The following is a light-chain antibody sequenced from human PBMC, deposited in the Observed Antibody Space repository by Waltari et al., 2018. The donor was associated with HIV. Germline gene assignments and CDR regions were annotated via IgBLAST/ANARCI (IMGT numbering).Light chain of an antibody. CDR2: DTD. CDR1: SSTIGNTV. V-gene: IGLV1-51*01. J-gene: IGLJ2*01. CDR3: GTWDSSLSLLV. Sequence: QSVLTQPPSVSAAPGNKVTIPGSGGSSTIGNTVVSWYQQLPGTAPKLLVYDTDKRPSGIPDRFSGSKSGTSATLAITGLQTGDEADYYCGTWDSSLSLLVFGGGTKLTVL.